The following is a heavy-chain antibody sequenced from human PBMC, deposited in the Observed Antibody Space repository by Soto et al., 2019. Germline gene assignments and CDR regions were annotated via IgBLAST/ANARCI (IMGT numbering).Heavy chain of an antibody. D-gene: IGHD4-4*01. Sequence: SETLSLTCTVSVGSIGSYYWIWIRQPPGKGLEWIGYVYYSGSTNYDPSLKSRVTISVDTSKNQFSLKLSSVTAADTAVYYCAREGAVTYYYYGMDVWGQGTTVTVSS. V-gene: IGHV4-59*01. CDR3: AREGAVTYYYYGMDV. J-gene: IGHJ6*02. CDR1: VGSIGSYY. CDR2: VYYSGST.